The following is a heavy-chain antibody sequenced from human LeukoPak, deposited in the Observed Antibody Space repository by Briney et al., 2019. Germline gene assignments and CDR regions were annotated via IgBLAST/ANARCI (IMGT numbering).Heavy chain of an antibody. D-gene: IGHD5-12*01. J-gene: IGHJ4*02. V-gene: IGHV3-30*04. CDR1: GFTFSRFA. Sequence: PGRSLRLSCAASGFTFSRFAMHWVRQAPGKGLEWVAVISSDGRNTHYADSVRGRFTISRDNSTNTMYLQMNSLRPEDTAVYYCAKDRVEIAIYFFDYWGQGTLVTVSP. CDR2: ISSDGRNT. CDR3: AKDRVEIAIYFFDY.